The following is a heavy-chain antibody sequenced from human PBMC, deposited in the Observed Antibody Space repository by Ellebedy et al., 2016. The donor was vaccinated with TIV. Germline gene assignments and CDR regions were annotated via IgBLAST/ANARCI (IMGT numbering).Heavy chain of an antibody. D-gene: IGHD5-18*01. J-gene: IGHJ3*02. CDR1: GFTFSDYY. Sequence: GESLKISCAASGFTFSDYYMSWIRQAPGKGLEWVSYISSSSSYTNYADSVKGRFTISRDNAKNSLYLQMNSLRAEDTAVYYCARDRGYSYGFDAFDIWGQGTMVTVSS. CDR3: ARDRGYSYGFDAFDI. V-gene: IGHV3-11*06. CDR2: ISSSSSYT.